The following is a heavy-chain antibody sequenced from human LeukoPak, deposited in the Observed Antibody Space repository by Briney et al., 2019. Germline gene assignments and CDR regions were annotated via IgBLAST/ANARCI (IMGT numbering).Heavy chain of an antibody. V-gene: IGHV3-7*03. J-gene: IGHJ4*02. D-gene: IGHD1/OR15-1a*01. CDR1: GFTFSSYA. Sequence: PGRSLRLSCAASGFTFSSYAMHWVRPAPGKGLEWVANIKQDGSEKYYVDSVKGRFTISRDNAKNSLYLQMNSLRAEDTAVYYCARNNWNTNSKSQFDYWGQGTLVTVSS. CDR3: ARNNWNTNSKSQFDY. CDR2: IKQDGSEK.